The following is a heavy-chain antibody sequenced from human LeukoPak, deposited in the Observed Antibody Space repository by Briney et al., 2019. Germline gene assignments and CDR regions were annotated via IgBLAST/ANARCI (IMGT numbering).Heavy chain of an antibody. D-gene: IGHD3-22*01. V-gene: IGHV3-23*01. CDR1: GFTFSSYV. Sequence: GGSLRLSCAASGFTFSSYVMSWVRQAPGKGLEWVSAISGSGGSTYYADSVKGRFTISRDNSKNTLYLQMNSLRAEDTAVYYCAKDVTLIVVEGFDYWGQGTLVTVSS. CDR2: ISGSGGST. J-gene: IGHJ4*02. CDR3: AKDVTLIVVEGFDY.